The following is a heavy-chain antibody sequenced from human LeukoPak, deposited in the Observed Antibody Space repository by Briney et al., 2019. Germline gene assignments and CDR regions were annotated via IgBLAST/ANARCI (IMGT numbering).Heavy chain of an antibody. V-gene: IGHV4-39*01. D-gene: IGHD3-10*01. J-gene: IGHJ4*02. CDR2: INFGEHT. CDR3: AGQIAYGGEWAFDH. CDR1: GGSIRIADYY. Sequence: PSETLSLTCTVSGGSIRIADYYWGWIRQPPGKGLEWIGSINFGEHTHDNPSLSSRITISVDTSKNQFSLIVSSVTAADTALYYCAGQIAYGGEWAFDHWGQGTLVTVSS.